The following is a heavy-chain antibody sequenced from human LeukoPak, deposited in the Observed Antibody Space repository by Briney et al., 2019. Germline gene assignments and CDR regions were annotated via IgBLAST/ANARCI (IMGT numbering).Heavy chain of an antibody. V-gene: IGHV3-23*01. Sequence: GESLRLSCAASGFTFSSYGMSWVRQAPGKGLEWVSAISGSGGSTYYADSVKGRFTISRDNSKNTLYLQMNSLKAEDTAVYYCARETSRSYYDFWSGYYRLGYFDYWGQGTLVTVSS. J-gene: IGHJ4*02. CDR1: GFTFSSYG. D-gene: IGHD3-3*01. CDR2: ISGSGGST. CDR3: ARETSRSYYDFWSGYYRLGYFDY.